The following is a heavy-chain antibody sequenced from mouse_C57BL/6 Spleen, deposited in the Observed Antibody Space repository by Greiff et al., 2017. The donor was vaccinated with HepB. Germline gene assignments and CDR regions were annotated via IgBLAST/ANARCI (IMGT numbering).Heavy chain of an antibody. CDR2: ISSGGDYI. Sequence: EVMLVESGEGLVKPGGSLKLSCAASGFTFSSYAMSWVRQTPEKRLEWVAYISSGGDYIYYADTVKGRFTISRDNARNTLYLQMSSLKSEDTAMYYCTRDGLEWDFDYWGQGTTLTVSS. D-gene: IGHD1-1*01. J-gene: IGHJ2*01. CDR1: GFTFSSYA. V-gene: IGHV5-9-1*02. CDR3: TRDGLEWDFDY.